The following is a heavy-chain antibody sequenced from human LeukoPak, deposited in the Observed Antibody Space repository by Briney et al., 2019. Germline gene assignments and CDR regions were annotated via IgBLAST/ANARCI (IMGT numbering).Heavy chain of an antibody. V-gene: IGHV3-21*01. J-gene: IGHJ6*03. Sequence: GGSLRLSCAASGFTFSSYSMNWVRQAPGKGLEWVSSISSSSYIYYADSVKGRFTISRDNAKNSLYLQMNSLRAEDTTVYYCARYPVDTAMVPFYYYYMDVWGKGTTVTVSS. CDR2: ISSSSYI. CDR3: ARYPVDTAMVPFYYYYMDV. D-gene: IGHD5-18*01. CDR1: GFTFSSYS.